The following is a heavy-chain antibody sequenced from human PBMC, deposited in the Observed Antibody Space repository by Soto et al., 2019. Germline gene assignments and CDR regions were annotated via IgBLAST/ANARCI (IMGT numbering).Heavy chain of an antibody. J-gene: IGHJ3*01. V-gene: IGHV6-1*01. CDR2: TYYRSKWYN. Sequence: PSQTLSLTCAISGDSVSSNTAAWNWIRQSPSRGLEWLGRTYYRSKWYNDYAVSVKSRITINPDTSKIQFSLHLNSVTPEDTAVYYFARISHDCSPFWGRGTMVIVS. CDR3: ARISHDCSPF. D-gene: IGHD3-22*01. CDR1: GDSVSSNTAA.